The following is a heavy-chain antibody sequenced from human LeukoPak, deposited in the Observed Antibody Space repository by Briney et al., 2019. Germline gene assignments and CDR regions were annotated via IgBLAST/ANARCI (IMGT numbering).Heavy chain of an antibody. J-gene: IGHJ4*02. V-gene: IGHV5-51*01. CDR1: GYSFTSYW. D-gene: IGHD6-6*01. Sequence: NPGESLKISCKGSGYSFTSYWIGWVRQMPGKGLEWMGIIYPGASDTRYSPSFQGQVTISADKSISTAYLQWSSLKASDTAMYYCARPKYSSLLVFDYWGQGTLVTVSS. CDR3: ARPKYSSLLVFDY. CDR2: IYPGASDT.